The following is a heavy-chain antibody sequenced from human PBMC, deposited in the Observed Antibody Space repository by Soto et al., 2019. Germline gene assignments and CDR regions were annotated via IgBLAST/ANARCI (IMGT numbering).Heavy chain of an antibody. V-gene: IGHV1-18*01. CDR2: ISAYNGNT. CDR1: CFTFSSYG. J-gene: IGHJ4*02. Sequence: GASVKVSCKAFCFTFSSYGISWVRQAPGQGLEWMGWISAYNGNTNYAQKLQGRVTMTTDTSTSTAYMELRSLRSDDTAVYYCARDIPGYSSSWYFDYWGQGTLVTVSS. D-gene: IGHD6-13*01. CDR3: ARDIPGYSSSWYFDY.